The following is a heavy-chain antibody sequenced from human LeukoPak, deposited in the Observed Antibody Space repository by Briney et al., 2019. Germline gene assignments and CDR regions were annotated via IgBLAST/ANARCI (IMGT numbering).Heavy chain of an antibody. V-gene: IGHV3-33*08. CDR1: GFTFSRYA. J-gene: IGHJ4*02. D-gene: IGHD6-19*01. Sequence: HPGGSLRLSCATSGFTFSRYAMHWVRQAPGKGLEWVAVIWYDGSNKYYADSVKGRFTISRDNSKNTLYLQMNSLRAEDTAVYYCARDSGWTDYWGQGTLVTVSS. CDR2: IWYDGSNK. CDR3: ARDSGWTDY.